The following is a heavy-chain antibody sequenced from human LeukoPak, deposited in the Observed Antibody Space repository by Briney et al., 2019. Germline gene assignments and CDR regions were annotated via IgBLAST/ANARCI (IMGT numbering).Heavy chain of an antibody. Sequence: GGSLRLSCVASGFTFSNYLMNWVRQAPGKGLEWVSGISHSGSSIYYADSVKGRFTISRDNSKNTLYLQMDRLRVEDTAVYYCARRGVTVGAPPYMDVWGKGTTVTVSS. CDR3: ARRGVTVGAPPYMDV. J-gene: IGHJ6*03. CDR2: ISHSGSSI. CDR1: GFTFSNYL. V-gene: IGHV3-23*01. D-gene: IGHD1-26*01.